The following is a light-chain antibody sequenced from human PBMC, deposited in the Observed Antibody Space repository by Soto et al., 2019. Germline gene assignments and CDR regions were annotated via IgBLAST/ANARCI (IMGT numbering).Light chain of an antibody. CDR2: GAS. V-gene: IGKV3-20*01. CDR3: HQYGSSPLT. J-gene: IGKJ3*01. CDR1: QSVTSSY. Sequence: EIVLTQSPGTLSLSPGERATLTCRASQSVTSSYLAWYQQKPGQAPRVLMYGASSRATGIPDRFSGSGSGTDFTLTISRLEPEDFAVYYSHQYGSSPLTFGPGTKVDIK.